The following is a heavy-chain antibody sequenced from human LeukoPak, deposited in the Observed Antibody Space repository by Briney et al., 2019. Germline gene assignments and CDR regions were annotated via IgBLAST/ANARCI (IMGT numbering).Heavy chain of an antibody. Sequence: ASVKVSCKASGGTFSSYDISWVRQAPGQGLEWMGGIMPISGTANYAQKFQGRVTITADKPTNTAYMELSSLRSEDAAVYYCASGRTDIVVVPATLRNYYFDYWGQGTLVTVSS. V-gene: IGHV1-69*06. CDR3: ASGRTDIVVVPATLRNYYFDY. CDR2: IMPISGTA. D-gene: IGHD2-2*01. CDR1: GGTFSSYD. J-gene: IGHJ4*02.